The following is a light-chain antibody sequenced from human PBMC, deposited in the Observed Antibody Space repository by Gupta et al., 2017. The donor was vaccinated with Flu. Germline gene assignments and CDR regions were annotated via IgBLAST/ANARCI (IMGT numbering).Light chain of an antibody. CDR3: QSYDSSNHGV. V-gene: IGLV6-57*01. J-gene: IGLJ1*01. CDR2: EDN. CDR1: SGSLASNY. Sequence: GKTVTISCTRSSGSLASNYAQWYQQRPGSSPTTVIYEDNQRPSGVTDRFSDSIDSSSNSASLTISGLKTEDEADYYCQSYDSSNHGVFGTGTKVTVL.